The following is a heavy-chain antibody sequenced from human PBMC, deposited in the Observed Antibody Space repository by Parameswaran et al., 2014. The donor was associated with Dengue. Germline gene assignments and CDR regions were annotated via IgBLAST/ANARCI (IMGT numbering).Heavy chain of an antibody. CDR3: ARGREYYDFWSGYLWWFDP. V-gene: IGHV4-34*01. J-gene: IGHJ5*02. D-gene: IGHD3-3*01. Sequence: RWIRQPPGKGLEWIGEINHSGSTNYNPSLKSRVTISVDTSKNQFSLKLSSVTAADTAVYYCARGREYYDFWSGYLWWFDPWGQGTLVTVSS. CDR2: INHSGST.